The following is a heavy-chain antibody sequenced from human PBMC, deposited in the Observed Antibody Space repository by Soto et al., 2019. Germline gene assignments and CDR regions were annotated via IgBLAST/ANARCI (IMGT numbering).Heavy chain of an antibody. D-gene: IGHD6-19*01. V-gene: IGHV3-30*18. CDR1: GFSFGSHG. CDR3: AKEMGRGSGSLGAFDI. J-gene: IGHJ3*02. CDR2: VSDDENNK. Sequence: GGSLRLSCAASGFSFGSHGMDWVRQALGKGLEWVALVSDDENNKHYAESVKGRFTISRENSKNMLYLQMSSLRAEDTAVYYCAKEMGRGSGSLGAFDIWGQGTMVTVSS.